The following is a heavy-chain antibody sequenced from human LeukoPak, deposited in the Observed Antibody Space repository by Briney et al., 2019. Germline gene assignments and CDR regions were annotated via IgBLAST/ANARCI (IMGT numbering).Heavy chain of an antibody. Sequence: ASVKVSCKASGDTFSSYAMHWVRQAPGQRLEWMGWINAGNGNTKYSQKFQGRVTITRDTSASTAYMELSSLRSEDTAVYYCARVVGGYDLYYFDYWGQGTLVTVSS. CDR3: ARVVGGYDLYYFDY. V-gene: IGHV1-3*01. CDR1: GDTFSSYA. J-gene: IGHJ4*02. D-gene: IGHD5-12*01. CDR2: INAGNGNT.